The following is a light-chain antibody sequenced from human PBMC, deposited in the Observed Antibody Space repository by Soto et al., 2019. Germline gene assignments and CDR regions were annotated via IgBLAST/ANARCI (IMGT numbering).Light chain of an antibody. CDR2: EVS. CDR3: QSYDSSLTNAV. Sequence: QSALTQPASVFGSPGQSITFSCTGTSSDVGGYNFVSWYQQHPGKAPKLMIYEVSSRPSGVSNRFSGSKSGNTASLTISGLQPEDEADYHCQSYDSSLTNAVFGGGTKVTVL. J-gene: IGLJ2*01. CDR1: SSDVGGYNF. V-gene: IGLV2-14*03.